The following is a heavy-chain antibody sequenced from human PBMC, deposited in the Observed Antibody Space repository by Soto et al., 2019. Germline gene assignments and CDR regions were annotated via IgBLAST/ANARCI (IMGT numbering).Heavy chain of an antibody. V-gene: IGHV4-31*03. Sequence: ASETLSLTCNVTGGSINTAAYYWSWIRQVPGKGLEWIGYIFYSGSAYYHPSLKSRASISVDRSKNQFSLKVNSVTAADTAVYYCARKLRTGVLKFDSWGQGTLVTVSS. D-gene: IGHD1-1*01. J-gene: IGHJ4*02. CDR3: ARKLRTGVLKFDS. CDR1: GGSINTAAYY. CDR2: IFYSGSA.